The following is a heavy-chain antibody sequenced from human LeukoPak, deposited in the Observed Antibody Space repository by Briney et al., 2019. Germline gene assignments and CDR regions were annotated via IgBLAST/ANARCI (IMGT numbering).Heavy chain of an antibody. Sequence: ASVKVSCKASGYTFTSYAMNWVRQAPGQGLEWMGWINTNTGNPTYAQGFTGRFVFSLDTSVSTAYLQISSLKAEDTAVYYCARGAVGEAADAFDIWGQGTMVTVSS. J-gene: IGHJ3*02. CDR1: GYTFTSYA. D-gene: IGHD2-15*01. CDR2: INTNTGNP. CDR3: ARGAVGEAADAFDI. V-gene: IGHV7-4-1*02.